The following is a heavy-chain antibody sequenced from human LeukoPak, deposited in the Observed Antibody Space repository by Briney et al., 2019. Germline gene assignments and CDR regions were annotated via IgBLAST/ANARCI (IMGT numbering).Heavy chain of an antibody. CDR3: AREEGTSYPGWFDP. V-gene: IGHV1-69*01. CDR1: GGTFSSYA. D-gene: IGHD2-2*01. J-gene: IGHJ5*02. CDR2: IIPIFGTA. Sequence: GASVKVSCKASGGTFSSYAISWVRQAPGQGLEWMGGIIPIFGTANYAQKFQGRVTITADEPTSTAYMELSSLRSEDTAVYYCAREEGTSYPGWFDPWGQGTLVTVSS.